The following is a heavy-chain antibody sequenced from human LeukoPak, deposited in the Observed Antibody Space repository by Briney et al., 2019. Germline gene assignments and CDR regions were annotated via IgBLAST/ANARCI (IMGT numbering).Heavy chain of an antibody. CDR2: LYHSGST. D-gene: IGHD5-12*01. V-gene: IGHV4-38-2*01. CDR1: GYSISSGYY. CDR3: ARQKGYDFDY. Sequence: SETLSLTCAVSGYSISSGYYWGWIRQPPGKGLEWIGSLYHSGSTYYNPSLKSRVTISVDTSKNQFSLKLSSVTAADTAVYYCARQKGYDFDYWGQGTLVTVSS. J-gene: IGHJ4*02.